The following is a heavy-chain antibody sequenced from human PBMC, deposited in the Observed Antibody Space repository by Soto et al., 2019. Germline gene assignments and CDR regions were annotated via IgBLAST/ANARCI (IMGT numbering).Heavy chain of an antibody. CDR3: SRGVDTAIGVDY. Sequence: EVQLVESGGGLVQPGGSLRLSCAASGFTFSSYWMHWVRQAPGKGLVWVSRINSDGSSTSYADSVKGRFTISRDNAKNTLYLEMNSLSAEDTAVYYCSRGVDTAIGVDYWGQGTLVTVSS. V-gene: IGHV3-74*01. J-gene: IGHJ4*02. CDR1: GFTFSSYW. D-gene: IGHD5-18*01. CDR2: INSDGSST.